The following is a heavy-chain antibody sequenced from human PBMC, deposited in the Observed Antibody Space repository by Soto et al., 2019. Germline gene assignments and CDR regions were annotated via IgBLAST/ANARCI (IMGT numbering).Heavy chain of an antibody. CDR3: ARDLKTRHCDY. J-gene: IGHJ4*02. CDR2: IWYDGSNT. CDR1: GFAFSGYA. Sequence: PGGSLRLSCTASGFAFSGYAMHWVRQAPGKGLEWVAIIWYDGSNTYYADSVKGRFTISRDNSKNMVYLQMNSLRAEDTAVYYCARDLKTRHCDYWGQGTLVTVSS. V-gene: IGHV3-33*01. D-gene: IGHD4-17*01.